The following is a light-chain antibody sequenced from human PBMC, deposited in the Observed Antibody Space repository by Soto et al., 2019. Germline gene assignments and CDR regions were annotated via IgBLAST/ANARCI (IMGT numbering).Light chain of an antibody. Sequence: QSVLTQPASVSGSPGQSITISCTGTSSTVGGFNVVSWYQQHPGKAPKVIIYEGIKRPSGVSNRFSGSKSGNTASLTISGLQAEDEAEYYCSSYTNINTRACVFGTGTKVNVL. V-gene: IGLV2-14*02. CDR2: EGI. CDR1: SSTVGGFNV. J-gene: IGLJ1*01. CDR3: SSYTNINTRACV.